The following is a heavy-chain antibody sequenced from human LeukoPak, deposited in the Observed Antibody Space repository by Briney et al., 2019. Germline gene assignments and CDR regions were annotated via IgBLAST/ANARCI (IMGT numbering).Heavy chain of an antibody. CDR2: IDGSGGST. CDR1: GFTFSTYA. J-gene: IGHJ6*03. V-gene: IGHV3-23*01. Sequence: GGSLRLSCAASGFTFSTYAMTWVRQAPGKGLELVSSIDGSGGSTYYVDAVKGRFTISRDNAKNSLYLQMNSLRAEDTAVYYCARAVTVTKRGYFFYMNVWGKGTTVTVSS. CDR3: ARAVTVTKRGYFFYMNV. D-gene: IGHD4-17*01.